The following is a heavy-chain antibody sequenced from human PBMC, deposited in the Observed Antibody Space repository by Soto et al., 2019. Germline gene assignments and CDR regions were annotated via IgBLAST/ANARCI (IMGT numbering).Heavy chain of an antibody. V-gene: IGHV4-34*01. D-gene: IGHD2-2*01. CDR3: ARGGIVVVPAAMGRTYYYYYGMDV. CDR2: INHSGST. J-gene: IGHJ6*02. Sequence: PSETLSLTCAVYGGSFSGYYWSWIRQPPGKGLEWIGEINHSGSTNYNPSLKSRVTISVDTSKNQFSLKLSSVAAADTAVYYCARGGIVVVPAAMGRTYYYYYGMDVWGQGTTVTVSS. CDR1: GGSFSGYY.